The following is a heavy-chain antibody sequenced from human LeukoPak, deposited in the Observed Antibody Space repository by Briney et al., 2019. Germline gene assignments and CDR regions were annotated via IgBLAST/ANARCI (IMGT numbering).Heavy chain of an antibody. D-gene: IGHD3-22*01. V-gene: IGHV4-59*01. Sequence: PSETLSLTCTVSGGSISSYYWSWIRQPPGKGLEWIGYIYYSGSTNYNPSLKSRVTISVDTSKIQFSLKLSSVTAADTAVYYCAISPNYYDSLQYWGQGTLVTVSS. CDR1: GGSISSYY. J-gene: IGHJ4*02. CDR2: IYYSGST. CDR3: AISPNYYDSLQY.